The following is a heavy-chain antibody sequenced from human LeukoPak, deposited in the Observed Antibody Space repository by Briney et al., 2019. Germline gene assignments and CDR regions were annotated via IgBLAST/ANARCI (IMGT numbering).Heavy chain of an antibody. CDR3: ARPRFDYYDSSGYFDY. CDR1: GYSFTRYW. D-gene: IGHD3-22*01. V-gene: IGHV5-51*01. CDR2: IYPGDSDT. Sequence: GESLKISCKGSGYSFTRYWIGWVRQMPGKGLEWMGIIYPGDSDTRYSPSFQGQVTISADKSISTAYLQWSSLKASDTAMYYCARPRFDYYDSSGYFDYWGQGTLVTVSS. J-gene: IGHJ4*02.